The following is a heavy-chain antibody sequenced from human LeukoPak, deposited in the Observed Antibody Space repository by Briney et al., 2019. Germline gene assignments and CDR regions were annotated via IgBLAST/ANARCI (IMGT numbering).Heavy chain of an antibody. CDR2: ISGHGAST. CDR3: AMAFYYDSGDS. V-gene: IGHV3-23*01. J-gene: IGHJ5*02. Sequence: GGSPRLSCAASGFTFSKYPMSWVRQAPGKGLEWICAISGHGASTYFADPMKGRFTISRDNSKDILYLQMNSLRAEDTAMYFCAMAFYYDSGDSWGQGTLVTVSS. D-gene: IGHD3-16*01. CDR1: GFTFSKYP.